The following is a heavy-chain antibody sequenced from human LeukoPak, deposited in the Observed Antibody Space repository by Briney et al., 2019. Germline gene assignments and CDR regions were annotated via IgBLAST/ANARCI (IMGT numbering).Heavy chain of an antibody. Sequence: GGSLRLSCAASGFTFSSYAMSWARQAPGKGLEWVSAISGSGGSTYYADSVKGRFTISRDNSKNTLYLQMNSLRAEDTAVYYCAKDTNQYRNFDYWGQGTLVTVSS. V-gene: IGHV3-23*01. D-gene: IGHD1-14*01. CDR1: GFTFSSYA. CDR3: AKDTNQYRNFDY. J-gene: IGHJ4*02. CDR2: ISGSGGST.